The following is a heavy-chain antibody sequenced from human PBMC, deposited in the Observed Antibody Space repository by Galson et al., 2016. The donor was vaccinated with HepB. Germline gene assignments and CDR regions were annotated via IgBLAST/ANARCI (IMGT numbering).Heavy chain of an antibody. D-gene: IGHD1-1*01. CDR1: GGSMSSYH. CDR2: IYFNGKT. V-gene: IGHV4-59*01. CDR3: ARVTGATVSNNWLDP. J-gene: IGHJ5*02. Sequence: SETLSLTCTVSGGSMSSYHWSWMRQPPGKGLECIGYIYFNGKTIYDPSLKSRVTISIDTSKNQFSLNLRSVSAADTAVYYCARVTGATVSNNWLDPWGQGILVTVSS.